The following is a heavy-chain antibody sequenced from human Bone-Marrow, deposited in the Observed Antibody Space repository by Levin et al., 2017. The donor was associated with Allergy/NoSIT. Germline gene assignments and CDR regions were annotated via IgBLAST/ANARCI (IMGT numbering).Heavy chain of an antibody. CDR2: INWNSGTI. CDR1: GFSVDDYA. V-gene: IGHV3-9*01. Sequence: GGSLRLSCAASGFSVDDYAIHWIRQVPGKGLEWVSGINWNSGTIDYADSVKGRFTISKDNAKNSLYLQMSSLRVEDTALYYCAKDIYPAPDYDFWSGYIGGFFDYWGQGILVTVSS. D-gene: IGHD3-3*01. J-gene: IGHJ4*02. CDR3: AKDIYPAPDYDFWSGYIGGFFDY.